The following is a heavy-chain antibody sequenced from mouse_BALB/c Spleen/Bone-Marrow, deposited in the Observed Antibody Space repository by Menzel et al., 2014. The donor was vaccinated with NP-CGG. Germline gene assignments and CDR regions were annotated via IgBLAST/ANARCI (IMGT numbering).Heavy chain of an antibody. CDR3: ASYRYAWYFDV. D-gene: IGHD2-14*01. J-gene: IGHJ1*01. Sequence: EVMLVESEAELVKPGASVKLSCTASGFNIKDTYMHWVKQRPEQGLEWIGRIDPANGNTKYDPKFQGKATITADTSSNTAYLRLSSLTSEDTAVYYCASYRYAWYFDVWGAGTTVTVSS. V-gene: IGHV14-3*02. CDR1: GFNIKDTY. CDR2: IDPANGNT.